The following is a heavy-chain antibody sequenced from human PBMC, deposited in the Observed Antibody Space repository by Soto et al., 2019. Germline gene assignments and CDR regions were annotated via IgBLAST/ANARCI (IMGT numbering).Heavy chain of an antibody. D-gene: IGHD3-22*01. J-gene: IGHJ4*02. CDR2: IVVGSGNT. V-gene: IGHV1-58*01. CDR3: AIVVVVERVPFDY. Sequence: SVKVSCKASGFTFTSSAVQWVRQARGQRLEWIGWIVVGSGNTNYAQKFQERVTITRDMSTSTAYMELSSLRSEDTAVYYCAIVVVVERVPFDYWGQGTLVTVSS. CDR1: GFTFTSSA.